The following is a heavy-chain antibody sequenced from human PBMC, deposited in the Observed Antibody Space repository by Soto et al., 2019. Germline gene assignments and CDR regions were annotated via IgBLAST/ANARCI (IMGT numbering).Heavy chain of an antibody. Sequence: GGSLRLSCAASGFTFSSYAMSWVRQAPGKGLEWVSAISGSGGSTYYADSVKGRFTISRDNSKNTLYLQMNSLRAEDTAVYYCVEGGLGGVVDYWGQGTLVTVSS. D-gene: IGHD3-10*01. CDR1: GFTFSSYA. V-gene: IGHV3-23*01. CDR3: VEGGLGGVVDY. J-gene: IGHJ4*02. CDR2: ISGSGGST.